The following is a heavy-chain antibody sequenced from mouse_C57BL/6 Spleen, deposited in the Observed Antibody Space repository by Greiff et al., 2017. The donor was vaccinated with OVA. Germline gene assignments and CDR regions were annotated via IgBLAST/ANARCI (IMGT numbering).Heavy chain of an antibody. J-gene: IGHJ1*03. Sequence: VQLQQSGPELVKPGASVKMSCKASGYTFTDYNMHWVKQSHGKSLEWIGYINPNNGGTSYNQKFKGKATLTVNKSSSTAYMELRSLTSEDSAVYYCARRGVLNWYFDVWGTGTTVTVSS. CDR2: INPNNGGT. CDR3: ARRGVLNWYFDV. D-gene: IGHD2-14*01. V-gene: IGHV1-22*01. CDR1: GYTFTDYN.